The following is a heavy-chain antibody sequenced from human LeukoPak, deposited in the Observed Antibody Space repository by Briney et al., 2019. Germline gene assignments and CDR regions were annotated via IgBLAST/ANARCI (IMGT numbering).Heavy chain of an antibody. D-gene: IGHD2-15*01. CDR1: GFTFSSYG. J-gene: IGHJ4*02. V-gene: IGHV3-30*02. CDR3: AKGRGYCTGGSCYSDY. Sequence: PGGSLRLSCAASGFTFSSYGMHWVRQAPGKGLEWVAFIRYDGSNKYYADSVKGRFTISRDNSKNTLYLQMNSLRAEDTAVYYCAKGRGYCTGGSCYSDYWGQGTLVTVSS. CDR2: IRYDGSNK.